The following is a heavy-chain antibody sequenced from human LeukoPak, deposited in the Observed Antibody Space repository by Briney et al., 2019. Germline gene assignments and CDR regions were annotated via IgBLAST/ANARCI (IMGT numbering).Heavy chain of an antibody. Sequence: PSETLSLTCTVSGGSISSYYWSWIRQPPGKGLEWIGYIYYSGSTNYNPSLKSRVTISVDTSKNHFSLKLSSVTAADTAVYYCARTTEGYCRGRSCYSYYYYMDVWGKGTTVTVSS. J-gene: IGHJ6*03. D-gene: IGHD2-15*01. CDR1: GGSISSYY. CDR2: IYYSGST. V-gene: IGHV4-59*01. CDR3: ARTTEGYCRGRSCYSYYYYMDV.